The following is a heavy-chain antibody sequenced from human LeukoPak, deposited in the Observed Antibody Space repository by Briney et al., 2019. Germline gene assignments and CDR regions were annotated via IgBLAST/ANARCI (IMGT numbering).Heavy chain of an antibody. CDR3: AKSIVVVQEDYFDY. D-gene: IGHD2-2*01. CDR1: GFTFSSYG. Sequence: GGPLRLSCAASGFTFSSYGMHWVRQAPGKGLEWVAVISYDGSNKYYADSVKGRFTISRDNSKNTLYLQMNSLRAEDTAVYYCAKSIVVVQEDYFDYWGQGTLVTVSS. V-gene: IGHV3-30*18. CDR2: ISYDGSNK. J-gene: IGHJ4*02.